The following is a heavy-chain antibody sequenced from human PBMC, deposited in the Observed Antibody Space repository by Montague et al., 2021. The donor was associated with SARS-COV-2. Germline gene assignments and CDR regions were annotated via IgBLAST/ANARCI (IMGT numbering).Heavy chain of an antibody. D-gene: IGHD5-12*01. CDR2: VYRTGGT. CDR1: GGSVNSTNW. CDR3: ARTGAYDHFDY. Sequence: SETLSLTCTVSGGSVNSTNWWSWVRQPPGKGLEWIAEVYRTGGTMFHPSFRSRVTLSIDRSKNLFSLNLTSVTVADTAVYYCARTGAYDHFDYWGPGTLVIVSS. J-gene: IGHJ4*02. V-gene: IGHV4-4*02.